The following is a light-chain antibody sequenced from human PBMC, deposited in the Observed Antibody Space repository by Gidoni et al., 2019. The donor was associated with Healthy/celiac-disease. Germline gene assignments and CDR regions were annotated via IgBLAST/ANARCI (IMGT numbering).Light chain of an antibody. CDR2: GNS. CDR3: QSYDSGLSVV. Sequence: QSVLTPPPSVSGAPRQRVTISCTGSSSNIGAGYDVPWYQQLPGTAPKLLIYGNSNRPSGVPDRFSGSKSGTSASLAITGLQAEDEADYYCQSYDSGLSVVFGGGTKLTVL. J-gene: IGLJ2*01. CDR1: SSNIGAGYD. V-gene: IGLV1-40*01.